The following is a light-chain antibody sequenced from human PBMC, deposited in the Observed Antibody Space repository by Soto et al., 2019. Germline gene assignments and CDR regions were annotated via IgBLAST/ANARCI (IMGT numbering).Light chain of an antibody. Sequence: DVPMTQTPSSLSASVGDRVILTCRASQSIGNWLAWYQQKPGKAPKLLIYKASSLESGVPTRFSDGGSGTDFPLTISSLQPEDFATYYCQQYNSYVFGPGTKVDIK. CDR1: QSIGNW. CDR2: KAS. CDR3: QQYNSYV. J-gene: IGKJ3*01. V-gene: IGKV1-5*03.